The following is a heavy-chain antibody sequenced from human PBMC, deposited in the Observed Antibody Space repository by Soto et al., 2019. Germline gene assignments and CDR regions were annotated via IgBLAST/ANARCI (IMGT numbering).Heavy chain of an antibody. Sequence: QMQLVQSGPEVKKPGTSVKVSCKASGFTFTSSAVQWVRQARGQRLEWIGWIVVGSGNTNYAQKFQERVTITRDMSTSTAYMELSRLRSEDTAVYYCAAADSGSNYDYWGQGTLVTVSS. D-gene: IGHD1-26*01. V-gene: IGHV1-58*01. CDR1: GFTFTSSA. CDR2: IVVGSGNT. J-gene: IGHJ4*02. CDR3: AAADSGSNYDY.